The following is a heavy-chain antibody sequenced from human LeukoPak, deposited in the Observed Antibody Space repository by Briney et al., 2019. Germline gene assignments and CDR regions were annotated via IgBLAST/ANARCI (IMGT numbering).Heavy chain of an antibody. V-gene: IGHV1-18*01. CDR3: ARLIFGVVEYYFDY. CDR1: GYTFTSYG. Sequence: ASVKVSCKASGYTFTSYGISWVRQAPGQGLEWMGWISAYNGNTNYAQKLQGRVTMTTDTSTSTAYMELRSLRSDDTAVYYCARLIFGVVEYYFDYWGQGTLVTVSS. J-gene: IGHJ4*02. CDR2: ISAYNGNT. D-gene: IGHD3-3*01.